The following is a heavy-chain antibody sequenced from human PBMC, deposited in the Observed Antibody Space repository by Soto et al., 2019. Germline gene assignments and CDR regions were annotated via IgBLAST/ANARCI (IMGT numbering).Heavy chain of an antibody. CDR3: AREGDRSDYGMDV. CDR1: GGTISSYY. D-gene: IGHD3-22*01. V-gene: IGHV4-59*01. Sequence: QVQLQESGPGLVKPSETLSLTCTVSGGTISSYYWSWIRQPPGKGLEWIGYIYYSGSTNYNPSLKSRVTISVDTSKNQFSLKLSSVTAADTAVYYCAREGDRSDYGMDVWGQGTTVTVSS. J-gene: IGHJ6*02. CDR2: IYYSGST.